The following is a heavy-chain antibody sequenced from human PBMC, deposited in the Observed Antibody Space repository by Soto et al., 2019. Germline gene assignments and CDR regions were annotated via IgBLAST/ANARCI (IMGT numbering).Heavy chain of an antibody. CDR3: ASESWYVFDH. D-gene: IGHD6-13*01. CDR2: IKEDGSSK. CDR1: GINFNDYW. J-gene: IGHJ4*02. Sequence: GGSLRLSCAASGINFNDYWMSWVRQAPGKGLEGVANIKEDGSSKYYVDSVKGRFTISRDNAKNSLYLQMNSLRAEDSALYYCASESWYVFDHWGQGTPVTVSS. V-gene: IGHV3-7*03.